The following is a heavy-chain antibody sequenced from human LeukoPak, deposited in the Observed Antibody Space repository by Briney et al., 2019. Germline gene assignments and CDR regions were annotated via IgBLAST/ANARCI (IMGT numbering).Heavy chain of an antibody. J-gene: IGHJ6*02. Sequence: PGGSLRLSCAASGFTFSSYAMHWVRQAPGKGLEWVAFISYDGSNKYYADSVKGRFTISRDNSKNTLYLQMNSLRAEDTAVYYCARDPAVKVTTSGFAGMDVWGQGTTVTVSS. CDR1: GFTFSSYA. CDR2: ISYDGSNK. D-gene: IGHD4-17*01. V-gene: IGHV3-30-3*01. CDR3: ARDPAVKVTTSGFAGMDV.